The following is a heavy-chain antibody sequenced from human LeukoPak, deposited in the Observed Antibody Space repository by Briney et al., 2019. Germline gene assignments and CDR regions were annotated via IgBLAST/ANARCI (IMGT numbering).Heavy chain of an antibody. J-gene: IGHJ4*02. CDR2: ISSNGGST. CDR3: ARDLYDYVWGSYRSIDY. V-gene: IGHV3-64*01. Sequence: GRSLRLSCAASGFTFSSYAMHWVRQAPGKGLEYVSAISSNGGSTYYANSVKGRFTISRDNSKNTLYLQMGSLRAEDMAVYYCARDLYDYVWGSYRSIDYWGQGTLVTVSS. D-gene: IGHD3-16*02. CDR1: GFTFSSYA.